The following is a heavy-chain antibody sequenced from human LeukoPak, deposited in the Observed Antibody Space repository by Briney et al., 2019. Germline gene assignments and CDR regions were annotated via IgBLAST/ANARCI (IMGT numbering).Heavy chain of an antibody. CDR1: GFTFSSYS. Sequence: GGSLRLSCAASGFTFSSYSMNWVRQAPGKGLEWVAVVSYDGTNKYYADSVKGRFTISRDNSKNTLYLQMNSLRAEDTAVYYCARDRGGPYYYYGMDVWGQGTTVTVSS. D-gene: IGHD3-10*01. CDR2: VSYDGTNK. CDR3: ARDRGGPYYYYGMDV. J-gene: IGHJ6*02. V-gene: IGHV3-30*03.